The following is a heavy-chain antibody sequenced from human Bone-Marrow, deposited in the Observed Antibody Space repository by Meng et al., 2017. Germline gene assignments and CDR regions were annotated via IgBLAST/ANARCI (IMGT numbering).Heavy chain of an antibody. CDR3: ARDRKDIVVVPAAITWWFDP. CDR1: GGSISSYY. V-gene: IGHV4-4*07. J-gene: IGHJ5*02. CDR2: IYTSGST. Sequence: GSLRLSCTVSGGSISSYYWSWIRQPAGKGLEWIGRIYTSGSTNYNPSLKSRVTMSVDTSKNQFSLKLSSVTAADTAVYYCARDRKDIVVVPAAITWWFDPWGQGTLVTVSS. D-gene: IGHD2-2*01.